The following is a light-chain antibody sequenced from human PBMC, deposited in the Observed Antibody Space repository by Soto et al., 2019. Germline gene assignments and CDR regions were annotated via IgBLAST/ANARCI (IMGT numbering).Light chain of an antibody. J-gene: IGKJ1*01. CDR2: TTS. CDR3: QPDKDYSWT. CDR1: QSLSRW. Sequence: DIHLTQSPSTLSASVGDRITITCRASQSLSRWLAWYQQKPGKAPKLLIYTTSSVESGVPSRFSGSGSGTDFTLTISSLQPDDFATDYCQPDKDYSWTFGQGTKVEIK. V-gene: IGKV1-5*03.